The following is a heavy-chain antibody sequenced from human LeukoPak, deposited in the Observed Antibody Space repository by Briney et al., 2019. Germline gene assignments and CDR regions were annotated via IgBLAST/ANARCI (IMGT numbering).Heavy chain of an antibody. CDR2: INPNSGGT. Sequence: GASVKVSCKASGYTFTGYYMHWVRQAPGQGLEWMGWINPNSGGTSYAQKFQGRVTMTRDTSISTAYMELSRLRSDDTAVYYCARAALTTGFDPWGQGTLVTVSS. V-gene: IGHV1-2*02. CDR3: ARAALTTGFDP. D-gene: IGHD3-3*01. CDR1: GYTFTGYY. J-gene: IGHJ5*02.